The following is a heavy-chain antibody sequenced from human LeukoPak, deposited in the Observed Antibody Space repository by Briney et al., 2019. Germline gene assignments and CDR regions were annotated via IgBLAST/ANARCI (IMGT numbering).Heavy chain of an antibody. CDR3: ARVVQGFDAFEI. CDR1: GGSFSGYY. Sequence: QASETLSLTCAVYGGSFSGYYWSWIRQPPGKGLEWIGEINHSGSTNYNPSLKNRVTISVDTSKNQFSLKLSSVTAADTAVYYCARVVQGFDAFEIWGQGTMVTVSS. J-gene: IGHJ3*02. CDR2: INHSGST. V-gene: IGHV4-34*01. D-gene: IGHD2-2*01.